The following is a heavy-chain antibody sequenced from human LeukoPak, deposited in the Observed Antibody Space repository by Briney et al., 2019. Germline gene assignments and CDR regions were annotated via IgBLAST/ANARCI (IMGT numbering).Heavy chain of an antibody. CDR2: INAGNGNT. D-gene: IGHD5-24*01. Sequence: ASVTVSCTASGYTFTSYAMHWVRQAPGQRLEWMGWINAGNGNTKYSQKFQGRVTITRDTSASTAYMELSSLRSEDTAVYYCAMSVEMPPIPSFDYWGQGTLVTVSS. V-gene: IGHV1-3*01. CDR3: AMSVEMPPIPSFDY. CDR1: GYTFTSYA. J-gene: IGHJ4*02.